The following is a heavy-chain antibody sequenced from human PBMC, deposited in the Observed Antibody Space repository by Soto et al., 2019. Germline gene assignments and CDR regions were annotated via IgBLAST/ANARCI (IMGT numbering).Heavy chain of an antibody. CDR3: ARVWHIVADWFDP. CDR2: LSYNGGT. V-gene: IGHV4-59*12. J-gene: IGHJ5*02. D-gene: IGHD2-21*01. CDR1: GDSTINSY. Sequence: PSETLSLTCTVSGDSTINSYWSWIRQAPGKGPEWLGYLSYNGGTNHNPSLQGRATMSVDTSQNRFSLNLNSVTAADTAVYYRARVWHIVADWFDPWGQGTLVTVSS.